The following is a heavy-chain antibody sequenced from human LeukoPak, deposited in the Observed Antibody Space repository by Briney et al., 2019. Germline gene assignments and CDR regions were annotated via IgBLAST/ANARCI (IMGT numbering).Heavy chain of an antibody. CDR2: INSDGSST. Sequence: GGSLRLSCAASGFTFSSYWMHWGRQAPGKGLVWVSRINSDGSSTSYADSVKGRFTISRDNAKNTLYLQMNSLRAEDTAVYYCAIDMGFIDPYYYDSSVPSAFNPWGQGTLVTVSS. J-gene: IGHJ5*02. D-gene: IGHD3-22*01. V-gene: IGHV3-74*01. CDR3: AIDMGFIDPYYYDSSVPSAFNP. CDR1: GFTFSSYW.